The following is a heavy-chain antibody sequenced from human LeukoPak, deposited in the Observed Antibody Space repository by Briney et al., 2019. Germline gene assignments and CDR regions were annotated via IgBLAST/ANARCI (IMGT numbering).Heavy chain of an antibody. J-gene: IGHJ5*02. Sequence: ASVKVSCKASGYTFTSYGINWVRQAPGQGLEWMGWISAYNGNTNYAQKLQGRVTTTTDTSTSTAYMELRSLRSDDTAVYYCARLDDYGDYWFDPWGQGTLVTVSS. CDR1: GYTFTSYG. V-gene: IGHV1-18*01. CDR3: ARLDDYGDYWFDP. CDR2: ISAYNGNT. D-gene: IGHD4-17*01.